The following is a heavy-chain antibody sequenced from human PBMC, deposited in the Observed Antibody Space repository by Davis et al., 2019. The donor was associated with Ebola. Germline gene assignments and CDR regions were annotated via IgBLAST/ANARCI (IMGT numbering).Heavy chain of an antibody. D-gene: IGHD3-10*01. CDR3: SERGSSV. V-gene: IGHV4-59*03. CDR2: IYYTGSA. CDR1: GVSITTHY. J-gene: IGHJ4*02. Sequence: PSETLSLTCTVSGVSITTHYLTCIRQPPGKRLEWIGSIYYTGSAYYNSSLASRATISVDTSKNQFSLKLTSVTAADTAMYYCSERGSSVWGQGTLVTVSS.